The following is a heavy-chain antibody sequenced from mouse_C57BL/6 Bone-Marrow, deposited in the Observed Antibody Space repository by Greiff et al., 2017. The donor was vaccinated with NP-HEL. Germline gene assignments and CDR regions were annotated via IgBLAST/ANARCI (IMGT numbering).Heavy chain of an antibody. CDR2: INPSSGYT. V-gene: IGHV1-4*01. CDR1: GYTFTSYT. Sequence: VKLVESGAELARPGASVKMSCKASGYTFTSYTMHWVKQRPGQGLEWIGYINPSSGYTKYNQKFKGKATLTADKSSSTAYMQLRSLTSEDSAVYYCARGGVYYGYPYWGQGTTLTVSS. J-gene: IGHJ2*01. CDR3: ARGGVYYGYPY. D-gene: IGHD1-1*01.